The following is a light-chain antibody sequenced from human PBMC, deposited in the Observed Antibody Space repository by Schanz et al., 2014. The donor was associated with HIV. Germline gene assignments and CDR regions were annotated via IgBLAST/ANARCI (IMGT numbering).Light chain of an antibody. CDR2: NVN. J-gene: IGLJ3*02. CDR1: SSDVGGYNY. Sequence: QSVLTQPASVSGSPGQSITISCTGTSSDVGGYNYVSWYQQHPGTVPKPMIYNVNTQPSRVPDRFSGSKSGNTASLTVSGLQAEDEADYYCSSYAGTNNLWVFGGGTKVTVL. V-gene: IGLV2-14*03. CDR3: SSYAGTNNLWV.